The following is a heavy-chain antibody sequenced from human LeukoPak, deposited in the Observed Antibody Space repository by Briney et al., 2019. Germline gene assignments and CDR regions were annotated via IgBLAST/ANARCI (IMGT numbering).Heavy chain of an antibody. CDR2: ISNSGST. D-gene: IGHD3-16*01. V-gene: IGHV4-59*01. CDR3: ARSWGTSPSD. CDR1: GGSISRYY. Sequence: SETLSLTCSVSGGSISRYYWSWIRQPPGKGLEWIGYISNSGSTSYNPSLKSRVTISVDASKNQFSLKLTSVTAADTAVYYCARSWGTSPSDWGQGTLVTVSS. J-gene: IGHJ4*02.